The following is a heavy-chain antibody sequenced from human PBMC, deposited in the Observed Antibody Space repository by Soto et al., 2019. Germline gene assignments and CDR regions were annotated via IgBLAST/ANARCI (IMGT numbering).Heavy chain of an antibody. Sequence: SETLSLTCTVSGGSISSYYWSWIRQPPGKGLEWIGYIYYSGSTNYNPSLKSRVTISVDTSKNQFSLKLSSVTAADTAVYYCARGPNYYDFWTCDAWGKGTTVTVSS. D-gene: IGHD3-3*01. V-gene: IGHV4-59*01. J-gene: IGHJ6*04. CDR3: ARGPNYYDFWTCDA. CDR1: GGSISSYY. CDR2: IYYSGST.